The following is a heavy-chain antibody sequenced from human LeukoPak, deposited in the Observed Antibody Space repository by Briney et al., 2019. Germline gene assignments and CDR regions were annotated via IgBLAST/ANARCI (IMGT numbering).Heavy chain of an antibody. CDR3: ARFDSSGFDAFDI. CDR2: IYYSGST. J-gene: IGHJ3*02. Sequence: KPSETLSLTCTVSGGSISSYYWSWIRQPPGKGLEWIGYIYYSGSTSYNISLKSRVTISLDTSKNQFSLKLSSVTAAVTAVYYCARFDSSGFDAFDIWGQGTMVTVSS. D-gene: IGHD3-22*01. CDR1: GGSISSYY. V-gene: IGHV4-59*08.